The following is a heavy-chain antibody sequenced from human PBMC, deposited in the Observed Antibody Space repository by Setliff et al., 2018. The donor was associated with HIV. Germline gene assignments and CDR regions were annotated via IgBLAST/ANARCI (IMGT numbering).Heavy chain of an antibody. V-gene: IGHV4-34*01. CDR3: ARDGDSGTLYDAFDI. J-gene: IGHJ3*02. CDR1: GGSFSGYY. Sequence: KPSETLSLTCAVYGGSFSGYYWSWIRQPPGKGLEWIGSIYHSGSTYYNPSLKSRVTISVDTSTDQFSLKVSSVTAADTAVYYCARDGDSGTLYDAFDIWGQGTMVTV. D-gene: IGHD1-26*01. CDR2: IYHSGST.